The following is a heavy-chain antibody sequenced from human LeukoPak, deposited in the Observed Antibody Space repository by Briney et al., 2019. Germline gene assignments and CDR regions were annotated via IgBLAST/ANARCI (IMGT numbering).Heavy chain of an antibody. CDR1: GFTFSDHV. Sequence: GGSLRLSCAASGFTFSDHVMSWVRQAPGKGLEWVSSVRASGVGTHYADSVKGRFTISRDNSKNTLYLQMNSLRAEDTAVYYCARQDYGDYLRYWGQGALVTVSS. CDR2: VRASGVGT. V-gene: IGHV3-23*01. CDR3: ARQDYGDYLRY. J-gene: IGHJ4*02. D-gene: IGHD4-17*01.